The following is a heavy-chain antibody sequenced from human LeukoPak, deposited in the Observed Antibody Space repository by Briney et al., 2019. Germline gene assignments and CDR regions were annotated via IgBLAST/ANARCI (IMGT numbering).Heavy chain of an antibody. Sequence: TSETLSLTCTVSGGSIGGYYWSWIRQPPGKGLEWIGYIYYSGSTNYNPSLKSRVTISVDTSKNQFSLKLSAVTAADTAVYYCARHEFDSGSLPYFDYWGQGILVTVSS. J-gene: IGHJ4*02. CDR3: ARHEFDSGSLPYFDY. CDR2: IYYSGST. CDR1: GGSIGGYY. D-gene: IGHD3-10*01. V-gene: IGHV4-59*08.